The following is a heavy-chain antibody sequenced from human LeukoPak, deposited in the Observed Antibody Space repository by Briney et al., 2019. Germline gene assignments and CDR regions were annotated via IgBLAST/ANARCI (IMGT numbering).Heavy chain of an antibody. D-gene: IGHD3-22*01. Sequence: GGSLRLSCAASGFTFSSYSMNWVRQAPGKGLEWVSYISSSSSTIYYADFVKGRFTISRGNAKNSLYLQMNSLRAEDTAVYYCARDTPMIVVVDDAFDIWGQGTMVTVSS. CDR1: GFTFSSYS. V-gene: IGHV3-48*01. CDR2: ISSSSSTI. J-gene: IGHJ3*02. CDR3: ARDTPMIVVVDDAFDI.